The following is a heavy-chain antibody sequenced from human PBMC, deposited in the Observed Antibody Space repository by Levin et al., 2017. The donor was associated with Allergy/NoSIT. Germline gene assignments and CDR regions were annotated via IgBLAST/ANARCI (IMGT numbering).Heavy chain of an antibody. V-gene: IGHV4-59*01. Sequence: PSETLSLTCTVSGGSISSYYWSWIRQPPGKGLEWIGYIYYSGSTRYNPSLKSRVTVSVDTSKTQFSLKLSFVTAADTAVYYCARDNTGRGGPFDIWGQGRMVTVSS. J-gene: IGHJ3*02. D-gene: IGHD3-10*01. CDR1: GGSISSYY. CDR2: IYYSGST. CDR3: ARDNTGRGGPFDI.